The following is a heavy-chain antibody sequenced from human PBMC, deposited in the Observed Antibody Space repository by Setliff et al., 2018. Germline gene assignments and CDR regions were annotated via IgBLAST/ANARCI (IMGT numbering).Heavy chain of an antibody. CDR3: ARQPTGTHQWAFDS. D-gene: IGHD2-8*02. Sequence: SETLSLTCAVSDYSITKNYYWGWIRQAPGKGLEWIGTAHQSGTTFYNPSLKGRVTMSVDTSKSQFSLKLNSVTATDTAVYYCARQPTGTHQWAFDSWGQGTLVTVSS. J-gene: IGHJ4*02. CDR2: AHQSGTT. CDR1: DYSITKNYY. V-gene: IGHV4-38-2*01.